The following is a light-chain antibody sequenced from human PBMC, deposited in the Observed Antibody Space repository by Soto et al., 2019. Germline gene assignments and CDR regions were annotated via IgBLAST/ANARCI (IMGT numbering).Light chain of an antibody. CDR1: QSVSSL. V-gene: IGKV3-15*01. J-gene: IGKJ1*01. Sequence: VLTQSPATLSVSPGERVTLSCRASQSVSSLLAWYQQKPGQAPRLLIYSTSTRATGIPARFSGSGSGTEFTLTISSLQSEDFAIYYCQQTLSFPPTFGQGTKV. CDR3: QQTLSFPPT. CDR2: STS.